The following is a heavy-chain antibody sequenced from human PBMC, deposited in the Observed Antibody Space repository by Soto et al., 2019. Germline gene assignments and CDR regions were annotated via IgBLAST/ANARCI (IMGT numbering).Heavy chain of an antibody. J-gene: IGHJ6*02. CDR2: INAGNGNT. D-gene: IGHD3-22*01. Sequence: QVQLVQSGAEEKKPGASVKVSCKASGYTFTSYAMHWVRQAPGQRLEWMGWINAGNGNTKYSQKFQGRVTITRDTSASTAYMELSSLRSEDTAVYYCASNGGGYYLRYYYYGMDVWGQGTTVTVSS. CDR3: ASNGGGYYLRYYYYGMDV. V-gene: IGHV1-3*05. CDR1: GYTFTSYA.